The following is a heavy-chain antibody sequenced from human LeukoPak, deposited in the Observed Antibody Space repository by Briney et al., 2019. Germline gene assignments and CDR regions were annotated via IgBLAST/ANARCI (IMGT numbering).Heavy chain of an antibody. CDR2: IRSKAYGGTT. D-gene: IGHD3-22*01. Sequence: GGSLRLSCTASGFTFGDYVMSWVRQAPRKGLEWVGFIRSKAYGGTTKNAASVKGRFTISRDDSRSIGYLQMNSLKTEDTAVYYCTRRYNYDSSGYYYVRDAFDIWGQGTMVTVSS. CDR3: TRRYNYDSSGYYYVRDAFDI. J-gene: IGHJ3*02. CDR1: GFTFGDYV. V-gene: IGHV3-49*04.